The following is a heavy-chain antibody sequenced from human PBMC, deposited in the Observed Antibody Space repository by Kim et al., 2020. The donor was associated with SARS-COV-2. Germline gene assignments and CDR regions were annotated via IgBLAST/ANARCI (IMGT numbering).Heavy chain of an antibody. D-gene: IGHD2-2*02. CDR3: VKEEGGYCSSTSCYMGEGSCDY. J-gene: IGHJ4*02. V-gene: IGHV3-64D*06. CDR1: GFTFSSYA. CDR2: ISSNGGST. Sequence: GGSLRLSCSASGFTFSSYAMHWVRQAPGKGLEYVSAISSNGGSTYYADSVKGRFTISRDNSKNTLYLQMSSLRAEDTAVYYCVKEEGGYCSSTSCYMGEGSCDYWGQGTLVTVSS.